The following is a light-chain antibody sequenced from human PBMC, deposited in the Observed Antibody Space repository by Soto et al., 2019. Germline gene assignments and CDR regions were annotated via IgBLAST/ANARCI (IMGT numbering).Light chain of an antibody. V-gene: IGKV1-39*01. J-gene: IGKJ1*01. CDR2: AAS. CDR3: QQSYSSPER. CDR1: QSIDNY. Sequence: DIQMTQSPSSLSASVGDRVTITCRASQSIDNYLNWYQQKPGKAPNLLIYAASTLLSGVPSRFSGRGSGTHFTLTISSLQPEDFATYYCQQSYSSPERFGQRTEVEIK.